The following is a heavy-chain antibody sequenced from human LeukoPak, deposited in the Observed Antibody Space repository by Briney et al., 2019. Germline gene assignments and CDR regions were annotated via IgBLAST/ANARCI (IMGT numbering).Heavy chain of an antibody. CDR1: GFTFSSYW. CDR3: ASAPEMRYCSTTSCWGH. V-gene: IGHV3-7*03. J-gene: IGHJ4*02. Sequence: GALRLSCAASGFTFSSYWMNWARQAPGKGLEWVASINHNGNVNYYVDSVKGRFTISRDNSKNTLYLQMNSLRAEDTAVYYCASAPEMRYCSTTSCWGHWGQGTLVTVSS. CDR2: INHNGNVN. D-gene: IGHD2-2*01.